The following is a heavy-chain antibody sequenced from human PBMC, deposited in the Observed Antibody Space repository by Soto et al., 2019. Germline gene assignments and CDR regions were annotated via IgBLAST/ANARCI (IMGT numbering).Heavy chain of an antibody. D-gene: IGHD3-10*01. CDR2: ISAGGRSI. Sequence: EVQLVESGGGLVEPGGSLRLSCAASGFTFNSYTMNWVRQPPGKGLEWVSSISAGGRSIYYTDSLKGRSTVSRDNSKNCLYLQMNSLTVDYTAVYYCARSTPGNPFDIWGQGSMVSVSS. CDR1: GFTFNSYT. V-gene: IGHV3-21*01. J-gene: IGHJ3*02. CDR3: ARSTPGNPFDI.